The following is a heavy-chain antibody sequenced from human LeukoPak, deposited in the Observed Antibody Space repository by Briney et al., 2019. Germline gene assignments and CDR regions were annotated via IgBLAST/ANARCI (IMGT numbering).Heavy chain of an antibody. D-gene: IGHD4-11*01. CDR2: ISSNGCST. J-gene: IGHJ6*03. CDR3: ARTLFDYSNYYSLYMDV. Sequence: GGSLRLSCAASGFTFSSYAMHWVRQAPGKGLEYVSAISSNGCSTYYANSVKCRFTISRDNSKNTLYLQMGSLRAEDMAVYYCARTLFDYSNYYSLYMDVWGKGTTVTVSS. CDR1: GFTFSSYA. V-gene: IGHV3-64*01.